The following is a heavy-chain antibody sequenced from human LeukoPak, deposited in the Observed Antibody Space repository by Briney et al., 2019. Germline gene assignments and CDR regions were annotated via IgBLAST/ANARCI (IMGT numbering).Heavy chain of an antibody. CDR1: GGTFSSYA. D-gene: IGHD3-22*01. J-gene: IGHJ3*02. V-gene: IGHV1-69*05. CDR3: ARDYDSSGFFAFDI. Sequence: ASVKVSXKASGGTFSSYAISWVRQAPGQGLEWMGGIIPIFGTANYAQKFQGRVTITTDESTSTAYMELSSLRSEDTAVYYCARDYDSSGFFAFDIWGQGTMVTVSS. CDR2: IIPIFGTA.